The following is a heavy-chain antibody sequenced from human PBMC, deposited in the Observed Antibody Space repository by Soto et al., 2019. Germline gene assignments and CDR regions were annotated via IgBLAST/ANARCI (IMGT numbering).Heavy chain of an antibody. CDR3: ARVTLTVGDTPYPKHHYGMDV. V-gene: IGHV1-69*01. Sequence: QVQLVQSGAEVKKPGSSVKVSCKASGGTFSSYALNWVRQAPGQGLEWMGGFIPMFGTTNYAQNFQGRLTITADESTDTAYMELSSLRSEDTAVYYCARVTLTVGDTPYPKHHYGMDVWGQGTTVTVSS. J-gene: IGHJ6*02. CDR1: GGTFSSYA. CDR2: FIPMFGTT. D-gene: IGHD1-26*01.